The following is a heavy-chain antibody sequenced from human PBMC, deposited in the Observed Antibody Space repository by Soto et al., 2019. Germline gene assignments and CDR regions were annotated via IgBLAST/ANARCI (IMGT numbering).Heavy chain of an antibody. CDR1: GDSISRSTYW. CDR3: ARQWFY. J-gene: IGHJ4*02. D-gene: IGHD3-22*01. CDR2: IYNNGST. V-gene: IGHV4-39*01. Sequence: QLQESGPGLVKPSETLSLICTVSGDSISRSTYWWGWIRQPPGKGLEWIGSIYNNGSTYYSPSLKSRMTISVDTSKNQFSLRLSSVTAADTAVYYCARQWFYWGQGTLVTVSS.